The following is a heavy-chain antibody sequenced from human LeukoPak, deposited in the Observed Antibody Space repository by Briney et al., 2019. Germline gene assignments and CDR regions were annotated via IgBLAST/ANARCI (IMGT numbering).Heavy chain of an antibody. V-gene: IGHV4-59*01. J-gene: IGHJ6*03. D-gene: IGHD4-11*01. Sequence: PSETLSLTCTVSGGSISSYYWSWIRQPPGKGLEWIGYIYYSGSTNYNPSLKSRVTISVDTSKNQFSLKLSSVTAADTAVYYCARARETTVTDYYYYMDVWGKGTTVTVSS. CDR3: ARARETTVTDYYYYMDV. CDR2: IYYSGST. CDR1: GGSISSYY.